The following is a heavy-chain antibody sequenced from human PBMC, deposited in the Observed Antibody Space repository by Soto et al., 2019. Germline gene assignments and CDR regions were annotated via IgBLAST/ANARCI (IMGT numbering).Heavy chain of an antibody. D-gene: IGHD6-13*01. CDR3: ARPIAAAGTGGLDP. J-gene: IGHJ5*02. CDR2: INAGNGNT. Sequence: ASVKVSCKASGYTFTSYAMHWVRQAPGQRLEWMGWINAGNGNTKYSQKFQGRVTITRDTSASTAYMELSSLRSEDTAVYYCARPIAAAGTGGLDPWGQGTLVTV. V-gene: IGHV1-3*01. CDR1: GYTFTSYA.